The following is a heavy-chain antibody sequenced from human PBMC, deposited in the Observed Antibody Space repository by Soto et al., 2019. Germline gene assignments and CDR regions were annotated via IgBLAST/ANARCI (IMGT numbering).Heavy chain of an antibody. D-gene: IGHD3-10*01. CDR2: ISSSSSYI. CDR1: GFTFSSYS. J-gene: IGHJ6*02. CDR3: ARGGRGYGMDV. Sequence: GSLRLSCAASGFTFSSYSMNWVRQAPGKGLEWVSSISSSSSYIYYADSVKGRFTISRDNAKNSLYLQMNSLRAEDTAVYYCARGGRGYGMDVWGQGTTVTVSS. V-gene: IGHV3-21*01.